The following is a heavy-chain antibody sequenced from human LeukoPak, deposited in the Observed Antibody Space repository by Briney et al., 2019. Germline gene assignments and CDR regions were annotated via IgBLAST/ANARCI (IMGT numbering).Heavy chain of an antibody. CDR1: GFTFNNYA. CDR2: ISGSGGST. D-gene: IGHD6-19*01. Sequence: PGGSLRLSCAASGFTFNNYAMSWVRQAPGKGLEWVSAISGSGGSTYYADSVKGRFTISRDNSKNTLFLHMKSLRAEDTAVYYCAKMDSSGWLTPFDYWGQGTLVTVSS. J-gene: IGHJ4*02. V-gene: IGHV3-23*01. CDR3: AKMDSSGWLTPFDY.